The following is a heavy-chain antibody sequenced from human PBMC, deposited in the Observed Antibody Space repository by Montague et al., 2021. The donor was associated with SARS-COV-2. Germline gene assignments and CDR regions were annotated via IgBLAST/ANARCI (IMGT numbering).Heavy chain of an antibody. Sequence: SETLSLTCSVSGGSLGCPRTSSGRIRPPPGTGLEWLGNNYFRERITYTSYLRSRVTISVDKSKNQFSLKLSSVTAADTAVYYCARRGWFGELLWGQGTLVSVS. V-gene: IGHV4-39*01. CDR3: ARRGWFGELL. CDR2: NYFRERI. D-gene: IGHD3-10*01. CDR1: GGSLGCPRTS. J-gene: IGHJ4*02.